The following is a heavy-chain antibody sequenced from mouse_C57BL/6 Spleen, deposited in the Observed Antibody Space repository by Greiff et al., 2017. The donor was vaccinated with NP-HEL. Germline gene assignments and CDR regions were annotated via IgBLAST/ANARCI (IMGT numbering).Heavy chain of an antibody. V-gene: IGHV3-6*01. J-gene: IGHJ4*01. Sequence: EVQLVESGPGLVKPSQSLSLTCSVSGYSITSGYYWNWIRQFPGNKLEWVGYISYDGSNNYNPSLKNRISITRDTSKNQFFLKLNSVTTEDTATYYCARSYYYGSSPYAMDYWGQGTSVTVSS. CDR1: GYSITSGYY. D-gene: IGHD1-1*01. CDR2: ISYDGSN. CDR3: ARSYYYGSSPYAMDY.